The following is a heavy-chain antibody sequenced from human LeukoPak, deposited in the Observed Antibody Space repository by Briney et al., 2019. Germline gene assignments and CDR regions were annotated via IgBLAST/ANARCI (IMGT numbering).Heavy chain of an antibody. CDR3: TTGVRFLEWLLSDAFDI. V-gene: IGHV3-15*01. J-gene: IGHJ3*02. CDR2: IRSKTDGGTT. CDR1: GFTFSNAW. D-gene: IGHD3-3*01. Sequence: GGSLRLSCAASGFTFSNAWMSWGRQAPGKGLEWVGRIRSKTDGGTTDYAAPVKGRFTISRDDSKNTLYLQMNSLKTEDTAVYYCTTGVRFLEWLLSDAFDIWGQGTMVTVSS.